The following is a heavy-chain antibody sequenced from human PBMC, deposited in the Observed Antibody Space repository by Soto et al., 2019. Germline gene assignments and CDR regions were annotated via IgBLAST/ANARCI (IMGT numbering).Heavy chain of an antibody. J-gene: IGHJ3*02. CDR2: FDPEDGET. CDR1: GYTLTELS. CDR3: ATGSNWNYVGAFDI. Sequence: ASVKVSCKVSGYTLTELSMHWVRQAPGKGLEWMGGFDPEDGETIYAQKFQGRVTMTEDTSTDTAYMELSSLRSEDTAVYHCATGSNWNYVGAFDIWGQGTMVTVSS. V-gene: IGHV1-24*01. D-gene: IGHD1-7*01.